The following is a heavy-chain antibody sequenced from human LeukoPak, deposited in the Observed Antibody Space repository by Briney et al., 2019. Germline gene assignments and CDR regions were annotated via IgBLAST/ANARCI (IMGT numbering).Heavy chain of an antibody. Sequence: GGSLILSFADSVLTISNNWMSWVRQAPGKGLELVSYISSSGSTRYYADSVSGRFTRSRDNAKNSLYLQMNSLRAEDTAVYYCAELGITMIGGVWGKGTTVTISS. CDR1: VLTISNNW. V-gene: IGHV3-48*04. J-gene: IGHJ6*04. D-gene: IGHD3-10*02. CDR2: ISSSGSTR. CDR3: AELGITMIGGV.